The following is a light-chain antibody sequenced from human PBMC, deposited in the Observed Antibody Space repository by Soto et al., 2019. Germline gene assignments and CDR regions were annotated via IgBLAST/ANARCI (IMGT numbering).Light chain of an antibody. J-gene: IGLJ1*01. CDR3: AAWDDSLNGYV. V-gene: IGLV1-44*01. CDR2: SNS. CDR1: SANIGGNT. Sequence: QSVLTQPPSASGTPGQRVTISCSGTSANIGGNTVNWYQQLPRTAPQLLIYSNSQRPSGVPDRFSGSKSGTSASLAISGLQSEDEADYYCAAWDDSLNGYVFGTGTKVTVL.